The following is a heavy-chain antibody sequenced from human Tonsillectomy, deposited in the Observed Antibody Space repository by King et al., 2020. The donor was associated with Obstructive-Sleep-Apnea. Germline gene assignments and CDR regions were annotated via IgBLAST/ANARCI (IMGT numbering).Heavy chain of an antibody. CDR2: IRFDGSNK. CDR3: ARDRSVVPEYYFDY. Sequence: VQLVQSGGGVVQPGRSLRLSCAASGFTFSSYGMHWVRQAPGKGLEWVAFIRFDGSNKYYADSVKGRFTISRDNSKNTLYLQMNSLRAEDTAVYYCARDRSVVPEYYFDYRGQGTLVTVSS. CDR1: GFTFSSYG. J-gene: IGHJ4*02. D-gene: IGHD2-15*01. V-gene: IGHV3-30*02.